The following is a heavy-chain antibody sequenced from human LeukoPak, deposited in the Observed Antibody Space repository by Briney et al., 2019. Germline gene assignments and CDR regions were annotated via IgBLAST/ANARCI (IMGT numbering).Heavy chain of an antibody. CDR1: GFTFSSYE. V-gene: IGHV3-48*03. J-gene: IGHJ3*02. Sequence: GGSLRLSCAASGFTFSSYEMNWVRQAPGKGLEWVSYISSSGSTIYYADSVKGRFTISRDNAKDSLYLQMNSLRAEDTAVYYCARWGYYYGSGRGLGAFDIWGQGTMVTVSS. CDR3: ARWGYYYGSGRGLGAFDI. CDR2: ISSSGSTI. D-gene: IGHD3-10*01.